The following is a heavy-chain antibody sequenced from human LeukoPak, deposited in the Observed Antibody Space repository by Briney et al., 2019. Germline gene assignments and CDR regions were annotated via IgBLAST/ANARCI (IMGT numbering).Heavy chain of an antibody. Sequence: GGSLRLSCAASGFTFSSYAMSWVRQAPGKGLEWVSAISGSGGGTYYADSVEGRFTISRDNSKNTLYLQMNSLRAEDTAVYYCARDNWFGEDRDIWGQGTMVTVSS. D-gene: IGHD3-10*01. V-gene: IGHV3-23*01. CDR1: GFTFSSYA. CDR3: ARDNWFGEDRDI. CDR2: ISGSGGGT. J-gene: IGHJ3*02.